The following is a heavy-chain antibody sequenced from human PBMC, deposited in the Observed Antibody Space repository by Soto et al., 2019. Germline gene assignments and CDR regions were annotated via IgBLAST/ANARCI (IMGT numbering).Heavy chain of an antibody. CDR2: IWYDGSNK. CDR1: GFTFSSYG. Sequence: QVQLVESGGGVVQPGRSLRLSCAASGFTFSSYGMHWVRQAPGKGLEWVAVIWYDGSNKYYADSVKGRFTISRDNSKNTLYLQMNSLGAEDTAVYYCARGGGTVVAATPDAFDIWGQGTMVTVSS. D-gene: IGHD2-15*01. V-gene: IGHV3-33*01. CDR3: ARGGGTVVAATPDAFDI. J-gene: IGHJ3*02.